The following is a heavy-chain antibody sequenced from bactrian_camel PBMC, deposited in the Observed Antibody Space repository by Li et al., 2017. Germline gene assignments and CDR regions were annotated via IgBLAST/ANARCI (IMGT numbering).Heavy chain of an antibody. J-gene: IGHJ4*01. D-gene: IGHD5*01. CDR1: RYTGSCYL. V-gene: IGHV3S67*01. CDR2: ISRYGST. CDR3: ATTWPRLWVGYFSS. Sequence: VQLVESGGGSVDAGGSLRLSCTSSRYTGSCYLMGWFRQAPGNEREGVASISRYGSTYYADSVKGRFTISRDNAKNTVYLQMNSLKSEDTALYYCATTWPRLWVGYFSSWGQ.